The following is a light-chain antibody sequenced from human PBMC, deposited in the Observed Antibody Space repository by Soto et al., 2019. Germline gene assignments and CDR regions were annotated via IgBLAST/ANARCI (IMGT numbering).Light chain of an antibody. CDR2: DAS. CDR3: QQYYSFPWT. J-gene: IGKJ1*01. Sequence: DIQMTQSPSTLSASVGDRVTITSQASQNINNYLNWYQQKTGRPPKILIYDASNLEAGVPSRFRGSGSGTDFTLTISCLQSEDFATYYCQQYYSFPWTFGQGTKVDIK. CDR1: QNINNY. V-gene: IGKV1-33*01.